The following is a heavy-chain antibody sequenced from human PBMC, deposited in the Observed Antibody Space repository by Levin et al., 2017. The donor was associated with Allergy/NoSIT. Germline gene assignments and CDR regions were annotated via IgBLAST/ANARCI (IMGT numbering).Heavy chain of an antibody. CDR3: ARHLGADTPIDYDYYGMDG. CDR1: GYSFANYW. V-gene: IGHV5-51*01. CDR2: IYPGDSDT. D-gene: IGHD5-18*01. J-gene: IGHJ6*02. Sequence: GGSLRLSCKGSGYSFANYWIGWVRQMPGKGLEWMGIIYPGDSDTRYRLSFQGQVTISVDKSINTAYLQWSSLKASDTAMYYCARHLGADTPIDYDYYGMDGWGQGTTVTVSS.